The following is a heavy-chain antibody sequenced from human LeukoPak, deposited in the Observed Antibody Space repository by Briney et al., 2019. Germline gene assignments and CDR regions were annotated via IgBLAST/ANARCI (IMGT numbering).Heavy chain of an antibody. J-gene: IGHJ5*02. D-gene: IGHD6-13*01. CDR3: AKDLSSSSWYNWFDP. CDR2: ISGSGGST. CDR1: GFTFSSYA. Sequence: GGSLRLSCAASGFTFSSYAMSWVRQAPGKGLEWVSAISGSGGSTYYADSVKGRFTISRDNSKNTLYLQMNSLRAEDTAVYYCAKDLSSSSWYNWFDPWGQGTLVTVSS. V-gene: IGHV3-23*01.